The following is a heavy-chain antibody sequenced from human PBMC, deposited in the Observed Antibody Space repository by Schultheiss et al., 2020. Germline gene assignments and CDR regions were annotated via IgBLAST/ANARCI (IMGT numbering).Heavy chain of an antibody. V-gene: IGHV3-11*01. Sequence: GESLKISCAASGFTFSDYYMNWVRQAPGKGLEWVSYISSSGSTIYYADSVKGRFTISRDNAKNSLYLQMNSLRAEDTAVYYCARVVVPAAIVDFLDYWGQGTLVTVSS. CDR3: ARVVVPAAIVDFLDY. D-gene: IGHD2-2*02. J-gene: IGHJ4*02. CDR1: GFTFSDYY. CDR2: ISSSGSTI.